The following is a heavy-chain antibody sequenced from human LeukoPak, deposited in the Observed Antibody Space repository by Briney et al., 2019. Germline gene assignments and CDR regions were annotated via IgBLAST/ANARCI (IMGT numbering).Heavy chain of an antibody. CDR1: GGTFSSYA. V-gene: IGHV1-69*01. CDR3: ARRYSSSWSPAYFDY. Sequence: ASVKVSCKASGGTFSSYAISWVRQAPGQGLEWMGGIIPIFGTANYAQKFQGRVTITADESTSTAYMELSSLRSEDTAVYYCARRYSSSWSPAYFDYWGQGTLVTVSS. D-gene: IGHD6-13*01. J-gene: IGHJ4*02. CDR2: IIPIFGTA.